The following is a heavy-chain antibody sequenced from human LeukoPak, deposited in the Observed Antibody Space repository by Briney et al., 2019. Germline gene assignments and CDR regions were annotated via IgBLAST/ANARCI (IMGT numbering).Heavy chain of an antibody. CDR1: GGSISSSSYY. D-gene: IGHD4-17*01. CDR2: IYYSGST. J-gene: IGHJ1*01. CDR3: ARSSTTVTTDLGYFQH. V-gene: IGHV4-39*07. Sequence: PSETLSLTCTVSGGSISSSSYYWGWIRQPPGKGLEWIGSIYYSGSTYYNPSLKSRVTISVDTSKNQFSLKLSSVTAADTAVYYCARSSTTVTTDLGYFQHWGQGTLVTVSS.